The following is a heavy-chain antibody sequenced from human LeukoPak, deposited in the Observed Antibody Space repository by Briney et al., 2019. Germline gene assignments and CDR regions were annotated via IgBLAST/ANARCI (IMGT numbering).Heavy chain of an antibody. J-gene: IGHJ5*02. D-gene: IGHD6-19*01. Sequence: SETLSLTCAVYGGSFSGYYWSWIRQPPGKGLEWIGEINHSGSTKYNPSLKSRVTISVDTSKNQFSLKLSSVPAADTAVYYCARHQFAYSSGWRRYNWFDPWGQGTLVTVSS. CDR1: GGSFSGYY. CDR2: INHSGST. V-gene: IGHV4-34*01. CDR3: ARHQFAYSSGWRRYNWFDP.